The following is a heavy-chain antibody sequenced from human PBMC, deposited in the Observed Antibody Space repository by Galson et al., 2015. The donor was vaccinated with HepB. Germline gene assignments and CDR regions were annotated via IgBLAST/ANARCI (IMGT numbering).Heavy chain of an antibody. J-gene: IGHJ6*02. V-gene: IGHV3-30-3*01. CDR1: GFTFSSYA. Sequence: SLRLSCAASGFTFSSYAMHWVRQAPGKGLEWVAVISYDGSNKYYADSVKGRFTISRDNSKNTLYLQMNSLRAEDTAVYYCAKSLRYFDWLYWNGMDVWGQGTTVTVSS. CDR3: AKSLRYFDWLYWNGMDV. CDR2: ISYDGSNK. D-gene: IGHD3-9*01.